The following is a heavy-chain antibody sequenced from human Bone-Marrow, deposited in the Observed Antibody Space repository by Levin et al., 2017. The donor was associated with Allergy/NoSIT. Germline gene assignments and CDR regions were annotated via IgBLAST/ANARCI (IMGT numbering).Heavy chain of an antibody. CDR3: ARNPLRDGYTNYYYYGMDV. V-gene: IGHV1-69*06. Sequence: SVKVSCKASGGTFSSYAISWVRQAPGQGLEWMGGIIPIFGTANYAQKFQGRVTITADKSTSTAYMELSSLRSEDTAVYYCARNPLRDGYTNYYYYGMDVWGQGTTVTVAS. CDR1: GGTFSSYA. D-gene: IGHD5-24*01. J-gene: IGHJ6*02. CDR2: IIPIFGTA.